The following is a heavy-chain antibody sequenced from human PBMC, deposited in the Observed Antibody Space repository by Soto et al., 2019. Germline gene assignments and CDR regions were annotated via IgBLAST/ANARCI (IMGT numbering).Heavy chain of an antibody. J-gene: IGHJ4*02. D-gene: IGHD6-13*01. Sequence: PGESLKISCKGSGYSFTSYWISWVRQMPGKGLEWMGRIDPSDSYTNYSPSFQGHVTISADKSISTAYLQWSSLKASDTAMYYCARSKLIAAAGSDFDYWGQGTLVTAPQ. CDR1: GYSFTSYW. CDR2: IDPSDSYT. CDR3: ARSKLIAAAGSDFDY. V-gene: IGHV5-10-1*01.